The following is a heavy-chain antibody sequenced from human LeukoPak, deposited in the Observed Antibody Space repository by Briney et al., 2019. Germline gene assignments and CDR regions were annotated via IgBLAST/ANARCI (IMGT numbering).Heavy chain of an antibody. D-gene: IGHD1-7*01. J-gene: IGHJ6*02. CDR1: GYTFTSYY. Sequence: GASVKVSCKASGYTFTSYYMHWVRQAPGQGLEWMGWINPNSGGTNYAQKFQGWVTMTRDTSISTAYMELSRLRSDDTAVYYCARDTGLTGTTYYYYGMDVWGQGTTVTVSS. CDR3: ARDTGLTGTTYYYYGMDV. CDR2: INPNSGGT. V-gene: IGHV1-2*04.